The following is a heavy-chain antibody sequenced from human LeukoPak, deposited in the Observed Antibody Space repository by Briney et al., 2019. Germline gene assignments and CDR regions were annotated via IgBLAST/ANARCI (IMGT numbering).Heavy chain of an antibody. V-gene: IGHV3-7*01. CDR1: GGSISSSNW. Sequence: ETLSLTCAVSGGSISSSNWWSWVRQPPGKGLEWVANIREDGSEKYYVDSVKGRFTISRDNSKNTLYLQMNSLRAEDTAVYYCAKDLRSSADSKMGAADYWGQGTLVTVSS. CDR2: IREDGSEK. J-gene: IGHJ4*02. CDR3: AKDLRSSADSKMGAADY. D-gene: IGHD1-26*01.